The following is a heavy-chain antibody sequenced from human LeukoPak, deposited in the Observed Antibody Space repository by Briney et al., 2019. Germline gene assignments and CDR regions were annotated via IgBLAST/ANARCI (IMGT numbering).Heavy chain of an antibody. Sequence: GGSLRLSCAASVFTFSSYAMSCVRQAPGKGLEWVSDISGSGGSTYYADSVKGRFTIPRDNSKNTLYLQMNSLRAEDTAVYYCAKERFSSWPRLKSPNYWGQGTLVTVSS. J-gene: IGHJ4*02. CDR2: ISGSGGST. D-gene: IGHD6-13*01. CDR3: AKERFSSWPRLKSPNY. CDR1: VFTFSSYA. V-gene: IGHV3-23*01.